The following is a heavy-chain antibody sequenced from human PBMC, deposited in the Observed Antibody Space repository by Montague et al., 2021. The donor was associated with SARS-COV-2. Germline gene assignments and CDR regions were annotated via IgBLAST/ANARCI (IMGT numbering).Heavy chain of an antibody. Sequence: SETLSLTCTVSGGSISSSSYYWGWIRQPPGKGLEWIGSIYYSGSTXYNPSLKSRVTISVGTSKNQFSLKLSSVTAADTAVYYCARLGRQQLVRLSGMDVWGQGTTVTVSS. J-gene: IGHJ6*02. CDR2: IYYSGST. D-gene: IGHD6-13*01. CDR3: ARLGRQQLVRLSGMDV. CDR1: GGSISSSSYY. V-gene: IGHV4-39*07.